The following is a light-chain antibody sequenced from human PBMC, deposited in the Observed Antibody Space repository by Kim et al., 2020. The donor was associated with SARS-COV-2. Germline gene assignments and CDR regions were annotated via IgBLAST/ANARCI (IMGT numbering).Light chain of an antibody. CDR3: QHYGSSHPIT. J-gene: IGKJ5*01. V-gene: IGKV3-20*01. CDR2: GAS. Sequence: PGERATLSCRASQSVSTGYLAWYHQKPGQALRLLIDGASSRAIGIPDRFSGSGSGTDFTLTISRLDPEDFGVYYCQHYGSSHPITFGQGTRLEIK. CDR1: QSVSTGY.